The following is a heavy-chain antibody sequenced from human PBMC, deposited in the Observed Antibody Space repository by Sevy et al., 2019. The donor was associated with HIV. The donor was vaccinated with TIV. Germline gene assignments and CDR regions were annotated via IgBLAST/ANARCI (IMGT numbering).Heavy chain of an antibody. D-gene: IGHD6-19*01. CDR1: GYTFTSYY. CDR2: INPSGGST. Sequence: ASVKVSCKASGYTFTSYYMHWVRQAPGQGLEWMGIINPSGGSTSYAQKFQGRVTMTRDTSTSTVYMELSSLRSEDTAVYYCARGALIAVAGPSAFGIWGQGTMVTVSS. J-gene: IGHJ3*02. CDR3: ARGALIAVAGPSAFGI. V-gene: IGHV1-46*01.